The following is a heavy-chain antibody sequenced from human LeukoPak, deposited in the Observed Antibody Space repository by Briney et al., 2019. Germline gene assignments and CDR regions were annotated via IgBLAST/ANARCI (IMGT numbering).Heavy chain of an antibody. D-gene: IGHD3-3*01. CDR3: SRGVVDNGFWSAYFHD. V-gene: IGHV3-66*01. Sequence: GGSLRLSCAASGFTVSSNYMSWVRQAPGKGLEWVSVIYSGGSTYYADSVKGRFTLSRDNSKNTLYLQMNSLRAEDTAVYYCSRGVVDNGFWSAYFHDWGQGTLVTVSS. CDR2: IYSGGST. CDR1: GFTVSSNY. J-gene: IGHJ4*02.